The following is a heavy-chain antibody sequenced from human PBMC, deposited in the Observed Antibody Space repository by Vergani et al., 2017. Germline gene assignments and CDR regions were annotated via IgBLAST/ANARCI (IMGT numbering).Heavy chain of an antibody. Sequence: QVQLEQSGAEVKKPGSSVTVSCRASGGTFGSHTISWVRQAPGQGLEWVGRVIPHLEITTLAQHLQGRVIITADKSTDTAYMELISLRPEDTAVYYCARDSTTSIAAAGKGFDPWGQGTLVTVSS. D-gene: IGHD6-13*01. CDR3: ARDSTTSIAAAGKGFDP. CDR2: VIPHLEIT. CDR1: GGTFGSHT. V-gene: IGHV1-69*08. J-gene: IGHJ5*02.